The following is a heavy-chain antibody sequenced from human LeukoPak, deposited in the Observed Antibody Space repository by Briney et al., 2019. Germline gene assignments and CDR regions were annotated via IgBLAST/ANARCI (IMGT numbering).Heavy chain of an antibody. Sequence: PSETLSLTCTVSGGSMTHSYWGWIRQPPGKGLEWLGHIYFTGSTNSNPSLKSRVTISLDTSKNQLSLRLTSVTATDTAVYYCARRRQVSYYSTYAFDLWGQGTMVTVSS. CDR2: IYFTGST. CDR1: GGSMTHSY. J-gene: IGHJ3*01. D-gene: IGHD2-15*01. V-gene: IGHV4-59*08. CDR3: ARRRQVSYYSTYAFDL.